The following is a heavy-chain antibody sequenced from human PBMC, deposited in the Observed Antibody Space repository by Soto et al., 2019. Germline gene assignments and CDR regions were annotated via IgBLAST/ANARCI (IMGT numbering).Heavy chain of an antibody. J-gene: IGHJ1*01. Sequence: SGGALILSCAASGFTVSSNYMSWVRQAPGKGLEWVSVIYSGGSTYYADSVKGRFTISRDNSKNTLYLQMNSLRAEDTAVYYCARDRVESGYPEYFQHWGQGTLVTVSS. D-gene: IGHD3-22*01. CDR2: IYSGGST. V-gene: IGHV3-53*01. CDR3: ARDRVESGYPEYFQH. CDR1: GFTVSSNY.